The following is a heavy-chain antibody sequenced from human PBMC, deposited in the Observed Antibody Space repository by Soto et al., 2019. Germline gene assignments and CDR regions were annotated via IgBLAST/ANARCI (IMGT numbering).Heavy chain of an antibody. Sequence: PGGPLRLSCAASGFTFSSYGMHWVRQAPGKGLEWVSAISGSGGSTYYADSVKGRFTISRDNSKNTLYLQMNSLRAEDTAVYYWAKDGPYDTTLGAFDIWGQGTMVTVSS. D-gene: IGHD3-22*01. CDR3: AKDGPYDTTLGAFDI. V-gene: IGHV3-23*01. CDR2: ISGSGGST. J-gene: IGHJ3*02. CDR1: GFTFSSYG.